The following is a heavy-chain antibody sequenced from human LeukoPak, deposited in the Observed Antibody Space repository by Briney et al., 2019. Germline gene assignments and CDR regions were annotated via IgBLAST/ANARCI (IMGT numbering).Heavy chain of an antibody. D-gene: IGHD1-14*01. CDR3: ASTSPTNRQGVSYYYYGMDV. CDR2: INHSGST. CDR1: GGSFSGYY. V-gene: IGHV4-34*01. Sequence: SETLSLTCAVYGGSFSGYYWSWIRQPPGKGLEWIGEINHSGSTNYNPSLKSRVTISVDTSKNQFSLKLSSVTAADTAVYHCASTSPTNRQGVSYYYYGMDVWGKGTTVTVSS. J-gene: IGHJ6*04.